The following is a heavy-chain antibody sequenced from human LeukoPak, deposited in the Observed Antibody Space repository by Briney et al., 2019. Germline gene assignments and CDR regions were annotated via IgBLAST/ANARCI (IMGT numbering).Heavy chain of an antibody. CDR2: INSDGRSM. D-gene: IGHD3-10*01. CDR1: GFTFSTYW. CDR3: AREEEDTMVRGVIIS. J-gene: IGHJ5*02. Sequence: PGGSLRLSCAASGFTFSTYWMHWVRQAPGKGLVWVSRINSDGRSMRYADSVKGRFTVSRDNAKNTLYLQMNSLRAEDTAVYYCAREEEDTMVRGVIISWGQGTLVTVSS. V-gene: IGHV3-74*01.